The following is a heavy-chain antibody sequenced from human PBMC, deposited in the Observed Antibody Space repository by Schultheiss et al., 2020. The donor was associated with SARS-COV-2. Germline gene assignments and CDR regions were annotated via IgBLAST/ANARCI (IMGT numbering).Heavy chain of an antibody. CDR2: ISWNSGSI. CDR1: GFTFDDYA. Sequence: GGSLRLSCAASGFTFDDYAMHWVRQAPGKGLEWVSGISWNSGSISYADSVKGRFTISRDNAKSSLYLQMNNLRADDTALYYCANSRYTSSWFDYWGQGTLVTVSS. D-gene: IGHD6-13*01. J-gene: IGHJ4*02. CDR3: ANSRYTSSWFDY. V-gene: IGHV3-9*01.